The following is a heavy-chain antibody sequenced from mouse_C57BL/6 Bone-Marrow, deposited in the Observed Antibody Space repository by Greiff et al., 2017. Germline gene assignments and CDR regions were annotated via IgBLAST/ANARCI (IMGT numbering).Heavy chain of an antibody. CDR1: GFTFSSYA. V-gene: IGHV5-4*01. Sequence: EVQLVESGGGLVKPGGSLKLSCAASGFTFSSYAMSWVRQTPEKRLEWVATISDGGSYTYYPDNVKGRFTISRDNAKNNLYLQMSHLKSEDTAMYYCARLRLPRSYFDYWGQGTTLTVSS. CDR2: ISDGGSYT. J-gene: IGHJ2*01. CDR3: ARLRLPRSYFDY. D-gene: IGHD2-12*01.